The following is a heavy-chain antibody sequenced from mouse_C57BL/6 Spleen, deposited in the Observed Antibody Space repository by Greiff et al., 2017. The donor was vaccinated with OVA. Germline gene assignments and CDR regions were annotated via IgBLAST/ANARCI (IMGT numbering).Heavy chain of an antibody. D-gene: IGHD2-5*01. CDR3: ARVYSNYYFDY. Sequence: QVQLQQPGAELVKPGASVKLSCKASGYTFTSYWMHWVKQRPGRGLEWIGRIGPNSGGTKYNEKFKSKATLTVDKPSSTAYMQLSSLTSEDSAVYYCARVYSNYYFDYWGQGTTLTVSS. V-gene: IGHV1-72*01. CDR2: IGPNSGGT. J-gene: IGHJ2*01. CDR1: GYTFTSYW.